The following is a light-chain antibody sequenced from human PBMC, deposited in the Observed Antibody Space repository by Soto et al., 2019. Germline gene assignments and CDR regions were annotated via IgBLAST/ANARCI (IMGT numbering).Light chain of an antibody. CDR3: QSYDSSLTVV. Sequence: QSVLTQPPSVSGAPGQRVTISCTGSSSNIGAGYDVHWYQQVPGTAPKLLIYGNINRPSGVPDRFSGSKSGTSASLAITGLLADDEADYYCQSYDSSLTVVFGGGTKVTVL. CDR2: GNI. J-gene: IGLJ2*01. V-gene: IGLV1-40*01. CDR1: SSNIGAGYD.